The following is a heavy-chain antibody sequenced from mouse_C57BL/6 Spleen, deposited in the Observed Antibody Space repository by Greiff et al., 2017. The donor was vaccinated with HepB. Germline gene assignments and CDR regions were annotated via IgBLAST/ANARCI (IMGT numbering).Heavy chain of an antibody. CDR3: ARDIDTGYYGSSYGYFDV. J-gene: IGHJ1*03. Sequence: EVKLMESGGGLVKPGGSLKLSCAASGFTFSSYAMSWVRQTPEKRLEWVATISDGGSYTYYPDNVKGRFTISRDNAKNNLYLQMSHLKSEDTAMYYCARDIDTGYYGSSYGYFDVWGTGTTVTVSS. CDR2: ISDGGSYT. V-gene: IGHV5-4*01. D-gene: IGHD1-1*01. CDR1: GFTFSSYA.